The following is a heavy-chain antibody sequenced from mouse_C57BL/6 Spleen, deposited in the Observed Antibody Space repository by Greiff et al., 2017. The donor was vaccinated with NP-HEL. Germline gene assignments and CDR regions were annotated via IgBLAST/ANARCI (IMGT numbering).Heavy chain of an antibody. CDR3: ARHSYGSSLYWYFDV. D-gene: IGHD1-1*01. V-gene: IGHV1-55*01. CDR2: IYPGSGST. CDR1: GYTFTSYW. Sequence: VQLQQPGAELVKPGASVKMSCKASGYTFTSYWITWVKQRPGQGLEWIGDIYPGSGSTNYNEKFKSKATLTVDTSSSTAYMQLSSLTSEDSAVYYCARHSYGSSLYWYFDVWGTGTTVTVSS. J-gene: IGHJ1*03.